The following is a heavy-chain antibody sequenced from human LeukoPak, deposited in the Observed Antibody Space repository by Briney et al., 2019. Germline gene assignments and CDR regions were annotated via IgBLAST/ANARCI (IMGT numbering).Heavy chain of an antibody. Sequence: GASVKVSCKASGYTFTNFDINWVRQATGQGLEWLGWMNPNTGHTGFAQKFQGRVTMTRDTSISTAFLDLNTLTSDDTAVYYCARGDYYDSSGYYADYWGQGTLVTVSS. V-gene: IGHV1-8*01. D-gene: IGHD3-22*01. J-gene: IGHJ4*02. CDR1: GYTFTNFD. CDR2: MNPNTGHT. CDR3: ARGDYYDSSGYYADY.